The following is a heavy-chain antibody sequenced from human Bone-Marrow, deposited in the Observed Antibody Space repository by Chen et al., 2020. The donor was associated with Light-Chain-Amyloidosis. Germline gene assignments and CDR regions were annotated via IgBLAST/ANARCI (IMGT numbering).Heavy chain of an antibody. CDR1: GYTCPNYW. CDR2: IYPDDSDA. Sequence: EVQLXQAGPEVKKPGESLKISCKGSGYTCPNYWIGWVRQMPGKGLEWMGVIYPDDSDARYSPSFEGQVTISADKSITTAXXXXXXLKASDTAMYYCARRRDGYNFDYWGQGTLVTVSS. D-gene: IGHD5-12*01. CDR3: ARRRDGYNFDY. V-gene: IGHV5-51*01. J-gene: IGHJ4*02.